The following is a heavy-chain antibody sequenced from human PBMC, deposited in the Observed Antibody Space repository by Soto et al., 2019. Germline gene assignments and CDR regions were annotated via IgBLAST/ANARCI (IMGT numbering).Heavy chain of an antibody. V-gene: IGHV4-31*03. CDR2: IYYSGST. Sequence: QVQLQESGPGLVKPSQTLSLTCTVSGGSISSGGYYWSWIRQHPGKGLEWIGYIYYSGSTYYNPSHKRRVTNSVDQSKNQYPLKLSSVTAADTAVYYCARDSVYGDYGGAFDIWGQGTMVTVSS. D-gene: IGHD4-17*01. CDR1: GGSISSGGYY. J-gene: IGHJ3*02. CDR3: ARDSVYGDYGGAFDI.